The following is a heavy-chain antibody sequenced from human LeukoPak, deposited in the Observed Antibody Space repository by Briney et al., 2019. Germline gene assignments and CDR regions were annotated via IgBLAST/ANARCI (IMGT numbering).Heavy chain of an antibody. D-gene: IGHD3-10*01. CDR2: TYYRSKWYN. Sequence: SQTLSLTCAISGDSVSSNSAAWNWIRQSPSRGLEWLGRTYYRSKWYNDYAVSVKSRITISPDTSKNQFSLQLNSVTPEDTAVYYCAREITMVRGVIFPFFDYWGQGTLVTVSS. CDR1: GDSVSSNSAA. CDR3: AREITMVRGVIFPFFDY. V-gene: IGHV6-1*01. J-gene: IGHJ4*02.